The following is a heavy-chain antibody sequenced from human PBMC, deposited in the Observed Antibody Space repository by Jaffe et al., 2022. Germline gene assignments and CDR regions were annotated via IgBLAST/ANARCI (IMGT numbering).Heavy chain of an antibody. V-gene: IGHV4-61*02. CDR1: GGSISSGSYY. D-gene: IGHD3-3*02. CDR2: IYTSGST. J-gene: IGHJ3*02. Sequence: QVQLQESGPGLVKPSQTLSLTCTVSGGSISSGSYYWSWIRQPAGKGLEWIGRIYTSGSTNYNPSLKSRVTISVDTSKNQFSLKLSSVTAADTAVYYCARDLAINYAFDIWGQGTMVTVSS. CDR3: ARDLAINYAFDI.